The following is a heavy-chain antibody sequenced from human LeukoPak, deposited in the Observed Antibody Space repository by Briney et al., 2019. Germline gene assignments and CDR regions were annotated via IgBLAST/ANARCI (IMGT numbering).Heavy chain of an antibody. CDR2: IYYSGST. CDR3: ARPRYYDSSGYYRVSWFDP. CDR1: GGSFSGHY. Sequence: SETLSLTCAVSGGSFSGHYWNWIRQPPGKGLEWIGSIYYSGSTYYNPSLKSRVTISVDTSKNQFSLKLSSVTAADTAVYYCARPRYYDSSGYYRVSWFDPWGQGTLVTVSS. D-gene: IGHD3-22*01. J-gene: IGHJ5*02. V-gene: IGHV4-39*01.